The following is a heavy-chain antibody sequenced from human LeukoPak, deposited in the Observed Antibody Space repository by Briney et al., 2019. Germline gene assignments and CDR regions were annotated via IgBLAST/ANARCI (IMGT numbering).Heavy chain of an antibody. V-gene: IGHV1-2*02. CDR2: INPNSGGT. Sequence: GASVKVSCKASGYTFTSYAMHWVRQAPGQGLEWMGWINPNSGGTNYAQKFQGRVTMTRDTSISTAYMELSRLRSDDTAVYYCAREVSPHSSGYSVNWFDPWGQGTLVTVSS. D-gene: IGHD3-22*01. CDR3: AREVSPHSSGYSVNWFDP. J-gene: IGHJ5*02. CDR1: GYTFTSYA.